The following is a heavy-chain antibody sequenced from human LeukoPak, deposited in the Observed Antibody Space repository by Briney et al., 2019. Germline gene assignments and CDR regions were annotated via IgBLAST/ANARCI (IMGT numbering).Heavy chain of an antibody. CDR3: AKQAVTTSPHYFYGMDV. V-gene: IGHV3-23*01. CDR2: ITGSTGNT. CDR1: GFTFSSYA. D-gene: IGHD4-17*01. Sequence: GGSLRLSCAASGFTFSSYAMTWVRQAPGKGLEWVSAITGSTGNTYYADSVKGRFTISRDNSKNTLYLQMNSLRVEDTAVYYCAKQAVTTSPHYFYGMDVWGQGTTVTVSS. J-gene: IGHJ6*02.